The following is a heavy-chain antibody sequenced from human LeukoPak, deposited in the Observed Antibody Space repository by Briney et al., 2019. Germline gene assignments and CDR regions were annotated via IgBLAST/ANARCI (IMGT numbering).Heavy chain of an antibody. Sequence: ASVKVSCKASGYTFTSYGISWVRQAPGQGLEWMGWISAYNGNTNYAQKLQGRVTMTTDTSTSTAYMELRSLRSDDTAVYYCARDRGGRGYNPWFEPWGQGTVVTVSS. D-gene: IGHD1-14*01. CDR2: ISAYNGNT. J-gene: IGHJ5*02. CDR1: GYTFTSYG. V-gene: IGHV1-18*01. CDR3: ARDRGGRGYNPWFEP.